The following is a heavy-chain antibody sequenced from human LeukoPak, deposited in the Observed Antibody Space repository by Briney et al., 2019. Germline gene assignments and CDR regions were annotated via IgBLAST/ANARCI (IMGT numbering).Heavy chain of an antibody. CDR1: ALTLISYS. D-gene: IGHD3-10*01. CDR3: VRDDGSLYGSYNWFDP. J-gene: IGHJ5*02. Sequence: GRCLRLSCAASALTLISYSMKWVRQAAGKGLEWVSSISSRSSYIYYTDSVKGRFTISRDNAKNPLYLQMDSLRAEDTAVYYCVRDDGSLYGSYNWFDPWRQGTLVSV. CDR2: ISSRSSYI. V-gene: IGHV3-21*01.